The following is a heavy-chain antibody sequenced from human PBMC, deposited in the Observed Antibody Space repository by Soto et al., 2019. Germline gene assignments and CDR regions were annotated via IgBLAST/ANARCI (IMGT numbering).Heavy chain of an antibody. CDR1: GFTVSNNY. CDR3: APHPGGGGY. J-gene: IGHJ4*02. Sequence: EVQLVESGGGLIQPGGSLRLSCAVSGFTVSNNYMSWVRQAPGKGLEGVSVIYSGGYTAYGDSVKGRFTISRDNSKNTLSFQKKTRRAAAPAVFYCAPHPGGGGYWGQGTLVTVSS. D-gene: IGHD3-10*01. CDR2: IYSGGYT. V-gene: IGHV3-53*01.